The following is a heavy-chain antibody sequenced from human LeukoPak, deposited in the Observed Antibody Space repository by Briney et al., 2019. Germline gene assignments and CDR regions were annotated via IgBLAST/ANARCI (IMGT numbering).Heavy chain of an antibody. V-gene: IGHV4-30-4*01. Sequence: TSETLSLTCTVSGGSISSYYWSWIRQPPGKGLEWIGYIYYSGSTYYNPSLKSRVTISVDTSKNQFSLKLSSVTAADTAVYYCARHPDPNNWFDPWGQGTLVTVSS. J-gene: IGHJ5*02. CDR1: GGSISSYY. CDR2: IYYSGST. CDR3: ARHPDPNNWFDP.